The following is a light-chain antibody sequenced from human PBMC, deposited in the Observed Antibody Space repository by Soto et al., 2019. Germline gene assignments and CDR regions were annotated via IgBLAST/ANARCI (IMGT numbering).Light chain of an antibody. CDR1: QAIAND. CDR3: LQHNSYPWT. V-gene: IGKV1-17*01. Sequence: DIQMTQSPSYLSASVGDRVTITCRASQAIANDLGWYQQKVGKAPKRLIYSAFRLQSGVPSRFSGSGSGTEFTLTISSLQPEDFATYYCLQHNSYPWTFGQGTKVEIK. CDR2: SAF. J-gene: IGKJ1*01.